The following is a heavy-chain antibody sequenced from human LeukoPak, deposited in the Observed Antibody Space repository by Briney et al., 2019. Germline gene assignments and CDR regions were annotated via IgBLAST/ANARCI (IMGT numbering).Heavy chain of an antibody. CDR1: GGSISFYY. CDR2: ISYSGST. J-gene: IGHJ5*02. CDR3: ARGGSGYDWFDP. V-gene: IGHV4-59*01. Sequence: SETLSLTCTVSGGSISFYYWSWIRQPPGKGLEWIGYISYSGSTNYNPSLKRRVTISVDTSKNQFSLKLSSVTAADTAVYYCARGGSGYDWFDPWGQGTLVTVSS. D-gene: IGHD5-12*01.